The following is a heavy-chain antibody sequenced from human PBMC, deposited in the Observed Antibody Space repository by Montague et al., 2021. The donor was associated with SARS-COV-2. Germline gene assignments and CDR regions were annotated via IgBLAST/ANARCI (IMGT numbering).Heavy chain of an antibody. J-gene: IGHJ6*02. V-gene: IGHV6-1*01. D-gene: IGHD1-1*01. Sequence: CAISGDSVSSNSATWNWVRQSPSRGLEWLGRTYYRSKWYNDYAVSVRGRVTNNPDTSENQFSLQLNSVTPEDTAIYYCTSGREGNYNVMDVWGQGTTVTVSS. CDR1: GDSVSSNSAT. CDR3: TSGREGNYNVMDV. CDR2: TYYRSKWYN.